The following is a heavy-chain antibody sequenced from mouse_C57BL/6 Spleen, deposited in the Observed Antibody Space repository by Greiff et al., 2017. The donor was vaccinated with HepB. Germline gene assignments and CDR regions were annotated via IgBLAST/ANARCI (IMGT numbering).Heavy chain of an antibody. CDR2: INPGSGGT. CDR3: ARPTSLQAFAY. V-gene: IGHV1-54*01. CDR1: GYAFTNYL. D-gene: IGHD3-2*02. Sequence: QVQLQQSGAELVRPGTSVKVSCKASGYAFTNYLIEWVKQRPGQGLEWIGVINPGSGGTNYNEKFKGKATLTADTSSSTTYMQLSSLTSEDPAVYFGARPTSLQAFAYWGQGTLVTVSA. J-gene: IGHJ3*01.